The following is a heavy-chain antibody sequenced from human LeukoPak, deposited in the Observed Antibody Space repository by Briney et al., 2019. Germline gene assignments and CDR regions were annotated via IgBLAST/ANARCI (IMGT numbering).Heavy chain of an antibody. CDR1: GYTFTNYG. V-gene: IGHV1-18*01. CDR3: ARGGSAAAALFDY. D-gene: IGHD6-13*01. CDR2: ISGYNGNT. J-gene: IGHJ4*02. Sequence: ASVKVSCKPSGYTFTNYGITWLRQAPGQGLEYMGWISGYNGNTNYAQNFQGRVTMTRNTSISTAYMELSSLRSEDTAVYYCARGGSAAAALFDYWGQGTLVTVSS.